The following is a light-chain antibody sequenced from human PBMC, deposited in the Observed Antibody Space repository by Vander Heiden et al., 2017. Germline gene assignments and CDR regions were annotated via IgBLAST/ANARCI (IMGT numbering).Light chain of an antibody. CDR2: GAS. V-gene: IGKV3-20*01. CDR3: QQYGSSPLT. J-gene: IGKJ4*01. CDR1: QSVSSSY. Sequence: EIGLTQSPGTLSLSPGERATLSCRASQSVSSSYLAWYQQKPGQAPRLLTYGASRRATGIPDRFSGSGSGTDFTLTISRLEPEDFAVYYCQQYGSSPLTFGGGTKVEIK.